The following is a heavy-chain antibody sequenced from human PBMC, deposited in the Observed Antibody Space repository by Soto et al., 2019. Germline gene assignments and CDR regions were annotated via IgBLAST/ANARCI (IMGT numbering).Heavy chain of an antibody. CDR3: ARGIDYGGVNRIDY. D-gene: IGHD4-17*01. J-gene: IGHJ4*02. CDR2: IIPIFGTP. Sequence: QVQLVQSGAEVKKPGSSVKVSCKASGATFNKYAFNWVRQAPGQGLEWMGGIIPIFGTPNYAQRVQGRVTITADESTSTAYMELSSLRSEDTAVYYCARGIDYGGVNRIDYWGQGTLVTVSS. V-gene: IGHV1-69*01. CDR1: GATFNKYA.